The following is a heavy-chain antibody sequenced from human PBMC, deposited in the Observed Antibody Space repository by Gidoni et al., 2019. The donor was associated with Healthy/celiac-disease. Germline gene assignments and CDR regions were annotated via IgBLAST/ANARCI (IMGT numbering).Heavy chain of an antibody. CDR2: ISGSGGST. CDR1: GFPFSSSA. D-gene: IGHD6-19*01. V-gene: IGHV3-23*01. J-gene: IGHJ3*02. Sequence: EVQLLESGGGLVQPGGSLRLSCAASGFPFSSSAMSWVRQAPGKGLEWVSAISGSGGSTYYADSVKGRFTISRDNSKNTLYLQMNSLRAEDTAVYYCAKDLREQWLVAYDAFDIWGQGTMVTVSS. CDR3: AKDLREQWLVAYDAFDI.